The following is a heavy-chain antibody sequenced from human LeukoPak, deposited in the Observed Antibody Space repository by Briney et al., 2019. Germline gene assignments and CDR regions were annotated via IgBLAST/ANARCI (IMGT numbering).Heavy chain of an antibody. D-gene: IGHD2-2*01. CDR1: GFTFSSYG. V-gene: IGHV3-30*18. J-gene: IGHJ6*02. CDR2: ISYDGSNK. Sequence: GRSLRLSCAASGFTFSSYGMHWVRQAPGKGLEWVAVISYDGSNKYYADSVKGRFTISRDNSKNTLYLQMNSLRAEDTAVYYCAKDLLVRYCSSTSCYSRGGVYMDVWDQGTTVTVSS. CDR3: AKDLLVRYCSSTSCYSRGGVYMDV.